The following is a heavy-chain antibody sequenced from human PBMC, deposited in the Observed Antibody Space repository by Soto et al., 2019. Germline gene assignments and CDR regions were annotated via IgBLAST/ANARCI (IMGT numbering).Heavy chain of an antibody. CDR2: IYPGDSDT. D-gene: IGHD6-6*01. CDR3: ARTRSFTLGFYYDGMDV. J-gene: IGHJ6*02. CDR1: GYSFASYW. Sequence: PGESLKISCQGPGYSFASYWIGWVRQMAGKDLEWMGIIYPGDSDTRYSPSFQGQVTISADKSLRTAYLQWTSLKASDTALYYCARTRSFTLGFYYDGMDVWGQGTTVTVSS. V-gene: IGHV5-51*01.